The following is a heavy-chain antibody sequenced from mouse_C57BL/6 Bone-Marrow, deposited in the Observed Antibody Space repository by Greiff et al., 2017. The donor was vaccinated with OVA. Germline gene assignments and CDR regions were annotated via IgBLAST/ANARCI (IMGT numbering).Heavy chain of an antibody. J-gene: IGHJ2*01. CDR3: AILGGYFDY. Sequence: QVQLQQPGAELVKPGASVKVSCKASGYTFTSYWMHWVKQRPGQGLEWIGRIHPSDSDTNYNQKFKGKATLTVDKSSSTAYMQLRRLTSEYSAIYYCAILGGYFDYWGQGTTLTVSS. CDR1: GYTFTSYW. V-gene: IGHV1-74*01. D-gene: IGHD4-1*01. CDR2: IHPSDSDT.